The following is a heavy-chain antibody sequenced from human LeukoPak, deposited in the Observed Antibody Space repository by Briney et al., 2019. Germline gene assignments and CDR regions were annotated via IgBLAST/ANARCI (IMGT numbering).Heavy chain of an antibody. D-gene: IGHD2-2*01. CDR2: INPNSGGT. V-gene: IGHV1-2*02. CDR3: ARDRGWEYQLLIDAFDI. J-gene: IGHJ3*02. CDR1: GYTFTGCY. Sequence: ASVKVSCKASGYTFTGCYMHWVRQAPGQGLEWMGWINPNSGGTNYAQKFQGRVTMTRDTSISTAYMELSRLRSDDTAVYYCARDRGWEYQLLIDAFDIWGHGTMVTVSS.